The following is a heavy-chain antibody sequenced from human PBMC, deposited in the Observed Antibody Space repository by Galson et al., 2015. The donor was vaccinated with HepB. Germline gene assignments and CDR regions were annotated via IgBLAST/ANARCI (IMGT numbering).Heavy chain of an antibody. CDR3: ARRSPINLRGIVGVDAFDI. V-gene: IGHV3-30-3*01. Sequence: SLRLSCAASGFTFNSYDMNWVRQAPAKGLEWVAVISYDGSNKYYADSVKGRFTISRDNSKNTLYLQMNSLRAEDTALYYCARRSPINLRGIVGVDAFDIWGQGTMVTFSS. D-gene: IGHD1-26*01. CDR2: ISYDGSNK. J-gene: IGHJ3*02. CDR1: GFTFNSYD.